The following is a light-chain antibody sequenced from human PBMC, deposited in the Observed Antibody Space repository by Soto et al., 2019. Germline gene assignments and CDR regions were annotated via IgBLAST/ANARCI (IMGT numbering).Light chain of an antibody. CDR2: KVS. CDR3: MQGTHWPRT. V-gene: IGKV2-30*01. Sequence: EVVLTQSPLSLPVTLGQPASISCNSSQSLAYNDGNTYLNWLQQRPGQSPRRLIYKVSNRDSGVPNRFSGSGSGSDFTLKISGVEDEDVGVYYCMQGTHWPRTLGQGTKVDIK. CDR1: QSLAYNDGNTY. J-gene: IGKJ1*01.